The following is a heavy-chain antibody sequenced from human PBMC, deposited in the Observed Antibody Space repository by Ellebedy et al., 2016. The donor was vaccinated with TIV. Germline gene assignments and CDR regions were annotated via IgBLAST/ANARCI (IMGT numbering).Heavy chain of an antibody. J-gene: IGHJ4*02. CDR3: ARAPWGSGRYYNDY. V-gene: IGHV1-2*02. CDR2: INPKSGDT. Sequence: ASVKVSCKSSGYPFIDYYMHWVRQAPGQGLEWMGWINPKSGDTKYAQKFQGMVTMTRDTSISTAYMDLSSLKFADTAVYYCARAPWGSGRYYNDYWGQGTLLTVSS. CDR1: GYPFIDYY. D-gene: IGHD3-10*01.